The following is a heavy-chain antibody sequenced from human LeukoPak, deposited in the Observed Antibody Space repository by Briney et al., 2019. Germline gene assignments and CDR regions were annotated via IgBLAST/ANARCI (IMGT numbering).Heavy chain of an antibody. Sequence: SETLSLTCVVSGDSASSTNYYWGWIRQPPGKGLEWIGTTHYSGNTYYNPSLKSRVPISLDTSKNQFSLRLNSVTAADTAVYFCARVGSGLNLYYFDYWGQGILVTVSS. CDR3: ARVGSGLNLYYFDY. CDR2: THYSGNT. CDR1: GDSASSTNYY. J-gene: IGHJ4*02. D-gene: IGHD3-3*01. V-gene: IGHV4-39*07.